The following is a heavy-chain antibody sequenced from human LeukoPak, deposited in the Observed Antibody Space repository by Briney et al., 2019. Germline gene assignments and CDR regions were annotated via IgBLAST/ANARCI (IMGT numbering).Heavy chain of an antibody. CDR2: IKSKAYGGTT. CDR3: TRDPSPVAGSPIDFDY. Sequence: GGTLRLSCTASGFTLGDYAMSWFRQAPGKGLEWVGFIKSKAYGGTTEYAESVKGRFTISRDDSKSIAYLQMNSLKTEDTAVYYCTRDPSPVAGSPIDFDYWGQGTLVTVSA. V-gene: IGHV3-49*03. D-gene: IGHD6-19*01. J-gene: IGHJ4*02. CDR1: GFTLGDYA.